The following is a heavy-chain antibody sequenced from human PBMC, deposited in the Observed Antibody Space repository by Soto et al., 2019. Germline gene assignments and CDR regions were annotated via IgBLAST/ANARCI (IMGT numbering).Heavy chain of an antibody. J-gene: IGHJ5*02. CDR3: ASRRSRGRALLFDP. CDR1: GGSISSGDYY. Sequence: QVQLQESGPGLVKPSQTLSLTCTVSGGSISSGDYYWSWIRQPPGKGLEWIGYIYYSGSTYYNPSLKRRVTRSVDTSKTQFSLKLSAVTAADTAVYYCASRRSRGRALLFDPWGQGTLVTVSS. D-gene: IGHD1-26*01. V-gene: IGHV4-30-4*01. CDR2: IYYSGST.